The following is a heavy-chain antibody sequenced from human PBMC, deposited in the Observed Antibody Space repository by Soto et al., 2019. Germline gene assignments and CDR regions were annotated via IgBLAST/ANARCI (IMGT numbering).Heavy chain of an antibody. V-gene: IGHV4-31*03. CDR3: ARVWGYGGNSRFDY. CDR1: GGSISSGGYY. D-gene: IGHD4-17*01. CDR2: IYYRGST. Sequence: QVQLQESGPGLVKPSQTLSLTCTVSGGSISSGGYYWGWIRQHPGKGLELIGYIYYRGSTYYNPSLKGRVSISLDTSQNQFSLKLNSVTAADTAVYYCARVWGYGGNSRFDYWGQGTLVIDSS. J-gene: IGHJ4*02.